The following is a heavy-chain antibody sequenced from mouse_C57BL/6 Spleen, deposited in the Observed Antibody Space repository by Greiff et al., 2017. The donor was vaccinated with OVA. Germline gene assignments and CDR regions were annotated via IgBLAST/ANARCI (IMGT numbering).Heavy chain of an antibody. J-gene: IGHJ2*01. CDR3: ARGTGYFDY. D-gene: IGHD3-3*01. Sequence: QVHVKQPGAELVKPGASVKMSCKASGYTFTSYWITWVKQRPGQGLEWIGDIYPGSGSTNYNEKFKSKATLTVDTSSSTAHMQLSSLTSEDSAVYYCARGTGYFDYWGQGTTLTVSS. V-gene: IGHV1-55*01. CDR2: IYPGSGST. CDR1: GYTFTSYW.